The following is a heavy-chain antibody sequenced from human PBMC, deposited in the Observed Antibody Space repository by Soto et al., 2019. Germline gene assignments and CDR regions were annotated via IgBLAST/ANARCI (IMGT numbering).Heavy chain of an antibody. CDR1: GFTFSSYG. V-gene: IGHV3-30*18. Sequence: QVQMVESGGGVVPPGRSLRLSCAASGFTFSSYGMHWVRQAPGTGLEWVAVISYDGSNKYYGDSVKGRFTISRDNSKNTLYLQMNSLRAEDTAVYYCANSRPGYSSSWPHDYWGQGTLVTVS. J-gene: IGHJ4*02. CDR2: ISYDGSNK. D-gene: IGHD6-13*01. CDR3: ANSRPGYSSSWPHDY.